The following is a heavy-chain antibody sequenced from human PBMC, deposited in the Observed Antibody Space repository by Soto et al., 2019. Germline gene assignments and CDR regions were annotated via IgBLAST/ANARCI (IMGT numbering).Heavy chain of an antibody. J-gene: IGHJ4*02. CDR1: GYTFTSYA. CDR3: AIDDYGEPRLLFDY. CDR2: INAGNGNT. V-gene: IGHV1-3*01. D-gene: IGHD4-17*01. Sequence: GASVKVSCKASGYTFTSYAMHWVRQAPGQRLEWMGWINAGNGNTKYSQKFQGRVTITRDTSVSTAYMELSSLRSEDTAVYYCAIDDYGEPRLLFDYWGQGSLVTVYS.